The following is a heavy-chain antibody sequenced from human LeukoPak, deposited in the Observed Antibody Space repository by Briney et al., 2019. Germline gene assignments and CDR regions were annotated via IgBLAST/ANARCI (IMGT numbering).Heavy chain of an antibody. D-gene: IGHD6-6*01. J-gene: IGHJ4*02. Sequence: PGGSLRLSCAASGFTFSSYGMHWVRQAPGKGLEWVAVMWYDGGNKYYADSVKGRFTISRDNSKNTLYLQMNSLRAEDTAVYYCARGGDSSSPLFDYWGQGTLVTVSS. V-gene: IGHV3-33*01. CDR1: GFTFSSYG. CDR2: MWYDGGNK. CDR3: ARGGDSSSPLFDY.